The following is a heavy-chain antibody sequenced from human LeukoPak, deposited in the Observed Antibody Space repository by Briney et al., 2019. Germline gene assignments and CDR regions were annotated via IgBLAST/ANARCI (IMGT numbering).Heavy chain of an antibody. Sequence: PGGSLRLSCVVSVNTLSNYGMSWVRQAPGKGLEWVSGISERGGSTNYADSLKHRFIISRDTSKNTVYLQMNSLRVEDTAVYFCATRDIVIRAVIIIGFHKEAYYFDYWGQGILVTVSS. J-gene: IGHJ4*02. D-gene: IGHD3-10*01. CDR2: ISERGGST. V-gene: IGHV3-23*01. CDR1: VNTLSNYG. CDR3: ATRDIVIRAVIIIGFHKEAYYFDY.